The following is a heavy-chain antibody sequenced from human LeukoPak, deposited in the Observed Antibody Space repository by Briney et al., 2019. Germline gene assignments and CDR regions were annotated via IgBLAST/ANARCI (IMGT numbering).Heavy chain of an antibody. V-gene: IGHV4-34*01. CDR1: GGSFSGYY. D-gene: IGHD3-22*01. CDR3: ARGSRDSSGPPFDY. J-gene: IGHJ4*02. Sequence: MPSETLSLTCAVYGGSFSGYYWSWIRQPPGKGLEWIGEINHSGSTNYNPSLKSRVTISVDTSKNQFSLKLSSVTAADTAVYYCARGSRDSSGPPFDYWGQGTLVTVSS. CDR2: INHSGST.